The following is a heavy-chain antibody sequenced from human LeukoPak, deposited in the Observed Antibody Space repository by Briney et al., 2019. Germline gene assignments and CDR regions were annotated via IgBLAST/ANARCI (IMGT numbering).Heavy chain of an antibody. CDR3: ATQAGFDPTY. Sequence: SETLSLTCAVYGGSFSGYYWSWIRQPPGKGLEWIGEINHSGSTYYNPSLKSRVTISVDTSKNQFSLKLSSVTAADTAVYYCATQAGFDPTYWGQGTLVTVSS. CDR1: GGSFSGYY. V-gene: IGHV4-34*01. J-gene: IGHJ4*02. CDR2: INHSGST. D-gene: IGHD6-19*01.